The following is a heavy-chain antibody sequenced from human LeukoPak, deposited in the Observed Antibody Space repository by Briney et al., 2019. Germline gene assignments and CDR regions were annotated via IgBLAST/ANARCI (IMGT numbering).Heavy chain of an antibody. CDR3: ARLQEQPPNTCFDP. CDR2: IYYSGNT. V-gene: IGHV4-59*08. Sequence: SETLSLTCTVSGGSISSYYWSWIRQPPGKGLEWIGYIYYSGNTNYNPSLKSRVTISVDTSKNQFSLKLSSVTAADTAVYYCARLQEQPPNTCFDPWGQEPWSPSPQ. J-gene: IGHJ5*02. D-gene: IGHD6-13*01. CDR1: GGSISSYY.